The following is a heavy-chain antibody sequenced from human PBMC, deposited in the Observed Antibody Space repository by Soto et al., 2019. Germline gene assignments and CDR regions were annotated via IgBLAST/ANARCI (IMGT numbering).Heavy chain of an antibody. Sequence: EVQLVESGGGLVKPGGSLRLSCAASGVTFSSYSMNWVRQAPGKGLEWVSSISSSSSYIYYADSVKGRFTISRDNAKNSLYLQMNSLRAEDTVVYYCAMGAAAAGTENYWGQGTLVTVSS. D-gene: IGHD6-13*01. CDR1: GVTFSSYS. CDR3: AMGAAAAGTENY. J-gene: IGHJ4*02. CDR2: ISSSSSYI. V-gene: IGHV3-21*01.